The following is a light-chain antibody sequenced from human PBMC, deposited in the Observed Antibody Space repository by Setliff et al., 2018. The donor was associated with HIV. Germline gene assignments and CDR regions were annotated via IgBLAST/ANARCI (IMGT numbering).Light chain of an antibody. V-gene: IGLV2-11*01. Sequence: QSALTQPRSVSGSPGQSVTIYCTGTSSDVGGYNYVSWYQQHPGKAPKLMIYDVSKRPSGVPDRFSGSKSGNTASLTISGLQAEDEADYYCCSYAGSYTFVFGSGTKV. CDR3: CSYAGSYTFV. J-gene: IGLJ1*01. CDR1: SSDVGGYNY. CDR2: DVS.